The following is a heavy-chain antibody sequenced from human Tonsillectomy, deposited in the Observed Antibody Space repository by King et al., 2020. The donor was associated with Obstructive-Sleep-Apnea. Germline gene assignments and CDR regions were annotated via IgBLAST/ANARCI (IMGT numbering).Heavy chain of an antibody. V-gene: IGHV4-39*07. CDR3: ARDEGGLRWWDY. CDR2: IYYSGST. D-gene: IGHD4-23*01. Sequence: PLQESGPGLVKPSETLSLTCAVSGVSISSSNYYWGWIRQPPGKGLEWIGSIYYSGSTYYNPSLKSRVTISVDTSKNQFSLKLSSVTAADTAVYYCARDEGGLRWWDYWGQGTLVTVSS. J-gene: IGHJ4*02. CDR1: GVSISSSNYY.